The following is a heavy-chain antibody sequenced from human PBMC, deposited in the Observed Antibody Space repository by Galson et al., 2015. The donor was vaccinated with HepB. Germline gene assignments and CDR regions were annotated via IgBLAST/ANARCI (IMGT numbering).Heavy chain of an antibody. D-gene: IGHD3-3*01. CDR2: IRGSDGST. Sequence: SLRLSCATSGFTFTSYDISWVRQAPGKGLEWVSAIRGSDGSTEYADSVKGRFIISRDNSKSTLYLQMNSLRAEDTAVYYCAIVPWSPYGGVLTRDFWGHGALVTVSS. CDR1: GFTFTSYD. CDR3: AIVPWSPYGGVLTRDF. J-gene: IGHJ4*01. V-gene: IGHV3-23*01.